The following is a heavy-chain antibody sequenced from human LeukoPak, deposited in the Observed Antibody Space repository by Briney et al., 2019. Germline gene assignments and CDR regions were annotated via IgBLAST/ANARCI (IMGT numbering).Heavy chain of an antibody. J-gene: IGHJ4*02. D-gene: IGHD5-12*01. Sequence: SVKVSCKTSGYTFSGFGISWVRQAPGQGLEWVGWISIYHGSTDYSKKFQGRVTMTTDTSTNTVYMDLRGLKSDDTAVYYCARDRRVVATISSYFDFWGQGTLVTVSS. CDR1: GYTFSGFG. V-gene: IGHV1-18*01. CDR2: ISIYHGST. CDR3: ARDRRVVATISSYFDF.